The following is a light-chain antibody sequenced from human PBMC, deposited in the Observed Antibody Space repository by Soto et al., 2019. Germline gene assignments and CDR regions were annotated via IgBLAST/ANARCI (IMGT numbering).Light chain of an antibody. J-gene: IGLJ1*01. CDR3: CSFVGVTNDV. V-gene: IGLV2-23*02. CDR2: NVT. CDR1: GNAVSYQL. Sequence: QSALTQPASVSGSPGQSITISCSGNAVSYQLVSWYQQQPGKAPKLILYNVTRRPSGVSNRFSGFKSGTTASLKITGLQAEDEADYYCCSFVGVTNDVFGTGTKVTVL.